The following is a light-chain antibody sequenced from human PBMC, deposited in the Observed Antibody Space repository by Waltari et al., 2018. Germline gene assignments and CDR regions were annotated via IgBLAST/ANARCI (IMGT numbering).Light chain of an antibody. CDR1: SSDVGGYNY. V-gene: IGLV2-8*01. J-gene: IGLJ1*01. CDR2: EVS. CDR3: SSFEV. Sequence: QSALTQPPSASGAPGLSVTISCTGTSSDVGGYNYFSWYQQHPGKAPKLMIYEVSKRPSGVPDRFSGSKSGNTASLTVSGLQAEDEADYYCSSFEVFGTGTKVTVL.